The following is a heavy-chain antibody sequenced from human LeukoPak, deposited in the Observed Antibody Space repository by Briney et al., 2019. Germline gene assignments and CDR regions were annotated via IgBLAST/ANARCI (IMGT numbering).Heavy chain of an antibody. D-gene: IGHD4-17*01. CDR1: GFTVSSNY. Sequence: GGSLRLSCAASGFTVSSNYMSWVRQAPGKGLEWVSVIYGGGSTYYADSVKGRFTISRDNSKNTLSLQMNSLRAEDTAVYYCARDSSYGDFFAYWGQGTLVTVSS. CDR2: IYGGGST. J-gene: IGHJ4*02. V-gene: IGHV3-66*02. CDR3: ARDSSYGDFFAY.